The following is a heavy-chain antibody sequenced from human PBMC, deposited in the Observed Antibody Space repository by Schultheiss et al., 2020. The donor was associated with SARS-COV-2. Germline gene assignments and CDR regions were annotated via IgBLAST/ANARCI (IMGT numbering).Heavy chain of an antibody. CDR2: ISSSGSTI. J-gene: IGHJ6*02. V-gene: IGHV3-11*01. CDR1: GFTFSDYY. Sequence: GGSLRLSCAASGFTFSDYYMSWIRQAPGKGLEWVSYISSSGSTIYYADSVKGRFTISRNNAKNSLYLQMNSLRAEDTAVYYCARDSVGIVATIVVAYYDYGMDVWGQGTTVTVSS. CDR3: ARDSVGIVATIVVAYYDYGMDV. D-gene: IGHD5-12*01.